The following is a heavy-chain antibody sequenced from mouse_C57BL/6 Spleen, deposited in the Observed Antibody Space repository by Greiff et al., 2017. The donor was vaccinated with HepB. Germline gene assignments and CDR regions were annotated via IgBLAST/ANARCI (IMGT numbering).Heavy chain of an antibody. V-gene: IGHV1-64*01. CDR3: ARRRELEYCYFDV. Sequence: QVQLKQPGAELVKPGASVKLSCKASGYTFTSYWMHWVKQRPGQGLEWIGMIHPNSGSTNYNEKFKSKATLTVDKSSSTAYMQLSSLTSEDSAVYYYARRRELEYCYFDVWGTGTTVTVSS. D-gene: IGHD4-1*01. CDR1: GYTFTSYW. CDR2: IHPNSGST. J-gene: IGHJ1*03.